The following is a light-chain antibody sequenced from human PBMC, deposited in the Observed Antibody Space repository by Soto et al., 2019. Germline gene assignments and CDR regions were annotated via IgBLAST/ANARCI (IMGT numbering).Light chain of an antibody. CDR2: DAS. J-gene: IGKJ4*01. CDR1: QDISKF. CDR3: QQYNTYSSLT. Sequence: DIQMTQSPSSLSASIGDRVSFTCQASQDISKFLNWYQHKPGQAPSLLIYDASKSHFGVPSRFSGSGSGTEFTLTISSLQPDDFATYYCQQYNTYSSLTFGGGTKVDIK. V-gene: IGKV1-33*01.